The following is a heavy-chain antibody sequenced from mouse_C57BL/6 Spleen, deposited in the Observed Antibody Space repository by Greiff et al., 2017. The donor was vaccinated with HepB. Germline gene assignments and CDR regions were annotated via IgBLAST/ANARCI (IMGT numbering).Heavy chain of an antibody. J-gene: IGHJ4*01. V-gene: IGHV1-69*01. D-gene: IGHD1-1*02. Sequence: QVQLQQSGAELVMPGASVKLSCKASGYTFTSYWMHWVKQRPGQGLEWIGEIDPSDSYTNYNQKFKGKSTLTVDKSSSTAYMQLSSLTSEDSAVYYCARWRHYDFYAMDYWGQGTSVTVSS. CDR2: IDPSDSYT. CDR1: GYTFTSYW. CDR3: ARWRHYDFYAMDY.